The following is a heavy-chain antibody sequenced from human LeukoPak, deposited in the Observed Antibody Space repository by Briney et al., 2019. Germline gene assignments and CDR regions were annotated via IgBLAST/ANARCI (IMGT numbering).Heavy chain of an antibody. J-gene: IGHJ5*02. CDR2: MNPNSGNT. Sequence: ASVKVSCKASGYTFTSYDINWVRQATGQGLEWMGWMNPNSGNTGYAQKFQGRVTMTRNTSISTAYMELSSLRSEDTAVYYCARGAVVVPAANWFDPWGQGTLVTVSS. CDR3: ARGAVVVPAANWFDP. V-gene: IGHV1-8*01. CDR1: GYTFTSYD. D-gene: IGHD2-2*01.